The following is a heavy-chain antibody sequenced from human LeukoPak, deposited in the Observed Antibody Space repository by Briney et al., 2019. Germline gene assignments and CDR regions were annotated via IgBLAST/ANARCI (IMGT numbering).Heavy chain of an antibody. CDR3: ASDGGSYYGDDAFDI. Sequence: SETLSLTCTVSGGSISSSSYYWGWIRQPPGKGLEWIGYIYYSGSTNYNPSLKSRVTISVDTSKNQFSLKLSSVTAADTAVYYCASDGGSYYGDDAFDIWGQGTMVTVSS. J-gene: IGHJ3*02. CDR2: IYYSGST. D-gene: IGHD1-26*01. V-gene: IGHV4-61*05. CDR1: GGSISSSSYY.